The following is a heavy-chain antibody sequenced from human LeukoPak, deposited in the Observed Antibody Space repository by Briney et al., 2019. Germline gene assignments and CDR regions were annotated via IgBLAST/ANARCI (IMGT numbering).Heavy chain of an antibody. CDR2: IKQDGTEI. CDR3: ARDPGYSNSPYYLDY. CDR1: GFTFSSYW. D-gene: IGHD5-12*01. J-gene: IGHJ4*02. V-gene: IGHV3-7*01. Sequence: GGSLRLSCAASGFTFSSYWMSWVRQAPGKGREWVANIKQDGTEILYMDSVKGRFTISRDNSKNTLYLQMNSLRAEDTAVFYCARDPGYSNSPYYLDYWGQGTLVTVSS.